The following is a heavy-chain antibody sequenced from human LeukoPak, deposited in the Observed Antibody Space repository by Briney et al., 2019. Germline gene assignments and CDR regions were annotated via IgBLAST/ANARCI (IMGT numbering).Heavy chain of an antibody. J-gene: IGHJ5*02. D-gene: IGHD3-10*01. CDR1: GFTFSSYA. Sequence: GGSLRLSCAASGFTFSSYAMHWVRQAPGKGLEWVAVISYDGSNKYHADSVKGRFTISRDNSKNTLYLQMNSLRAEDTAVYYCARDLGTMVRGVISNWFDPWGQGTLVTVSS. CDR2: ISYDGSNK. CDR3: ARDLGTMVRGVISNWFDP. V-gene: IGHV3-30-3*01.